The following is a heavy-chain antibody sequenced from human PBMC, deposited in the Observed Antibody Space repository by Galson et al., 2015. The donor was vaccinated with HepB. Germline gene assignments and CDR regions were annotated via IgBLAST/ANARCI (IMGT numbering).Heavy chain of an antibody. V-gene: IGHV3-9*01. Sequence: SLRLSCAASGFTFDDYAMHWVRQAPGKGLEWVSGISWNSGSIGYADSVKGRFTISRDNAKNSLYLQMNSLRAEDTALYYCAKDGVDWYFDLWGRGTLVTVSS. CDR3: AKDGVDWYFDL. CDR1: GFTFDDYA. J-gene: IGHJ2*01. CDR2: ISWNSGSI.